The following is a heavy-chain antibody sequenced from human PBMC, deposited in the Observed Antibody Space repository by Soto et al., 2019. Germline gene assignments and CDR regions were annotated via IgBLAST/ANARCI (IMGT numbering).Heavy chain of an antibody. Sequence: SETLSLTCTVSGGSISSYYWSWIRQPPGKGLEWIGYIYNSVSTNYNPSLKSRVTISVDTSKNQFSLKLTSVTAADTAVYYCARDPAPWGQGTLVTVSS. J-gene: IGHJ5*02. CDR3: ARDPAP. CDR2: IYNSVST. V-gene: IGHV4-59*12. CDR1: GGSISSYY.